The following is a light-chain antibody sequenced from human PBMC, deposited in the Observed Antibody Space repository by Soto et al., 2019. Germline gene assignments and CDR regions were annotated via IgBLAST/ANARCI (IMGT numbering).Light chain of an antibody. CDR1: QSVLSSSNNKNY. Sequence: IVMTQSPDSLAVSLGERATINCKSSQSVLSSSNNKNYLAWYQQKPGQPPKLLIYWASTRESVVPDRFSGSGSGTDFTLTISSLQAEDVAVYYCQQYSSTPFTFGPGTKVDIK. J-gene: IGKJ3*01. CDR2: WAS. CDR3: QQYSSTPFT. V-gene: IGKV4-1*01.